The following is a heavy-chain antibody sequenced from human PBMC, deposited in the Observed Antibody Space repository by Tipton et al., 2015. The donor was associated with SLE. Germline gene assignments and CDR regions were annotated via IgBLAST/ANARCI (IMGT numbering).Heavy chain of an antibody. J-gene: IGHJ5*02. CDR2: IYHSGTT. CDR3: ARDHYSGYDPLYNWFDP. CDR1: GYSINSDSY. D-gene: IGHD5-12*01. Sequence: TLSLTCAVTGYSINSDSYWGWIRQPPGKGLEWIGSIYHSGTTYYNPSLESRVTISVDTSKSQFSLRLNSVTAADTAVYYCARDHYSGYDPLYNWFDPWGQGTLVTVSS. V-gene: IGHV4-38-2*02.